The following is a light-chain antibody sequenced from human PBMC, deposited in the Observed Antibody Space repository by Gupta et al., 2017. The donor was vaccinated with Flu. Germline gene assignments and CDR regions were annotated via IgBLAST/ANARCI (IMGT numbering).Light chain of an antibody. V-gene: IGLV2-8*01. CDR1: SDDVGGYNY. CDR2: EVT. Sequence: QSALTQPPAASESPGQSVAISCTGTSDDVGGYNYVSWYQQHPDKAPKLMIYEVTKRPSGVPDRFSGSKYGNTASLTVSGLQAEDEADYYCFSYTSSNTWVFGGGTRLTVL. J-gene: IGLJ3*02. CDR3: FSYTSSNTWV.